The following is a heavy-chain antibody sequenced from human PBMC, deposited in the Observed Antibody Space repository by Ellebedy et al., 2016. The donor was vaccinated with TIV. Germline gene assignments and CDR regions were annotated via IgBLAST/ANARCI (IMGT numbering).Heavy chain of an antibody. D-gene: IGHD3/OR15-3a*01. Sequence: SETLSLTCAISGDSVSINSGGWNWIRQSPERGLEWLGRTYYGSKWSYDYAVSVKSRVAINPDTSKNHISLQLNSVTPEDTAMYYCAGRGTGGTGFSYWGQGTLVTVSS. CDR1: GDSVSINSGG. CDR2: TYYGSKWSY. CDR3: AGRGTGGTGFSY. V-gene: IGHV6-1*01. J-gene: IGHJ4*02.